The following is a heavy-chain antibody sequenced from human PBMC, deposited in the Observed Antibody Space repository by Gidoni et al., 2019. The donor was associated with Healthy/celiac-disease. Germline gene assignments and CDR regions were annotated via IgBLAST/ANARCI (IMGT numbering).Heavy chain of an antibody. CDR2: LYPGDSDT. CDR1: GYSFTSYW. J-gene: IGHJ4*02. D-gene: IGHD3-3*01. V-gene: IGHV5-51*01. CDR3: ASGPYYAFWSGFPGDY. Sequence: EVQLVQSGAEVKKPGAALKIYWQGAGYSFTSYWIGWVRQMPGQGLEWMGILYPGDSDTSYSPSFQGQVTISADKSISTAYLQWSSLKASDTAMYYCASGPYYAFWSGFPGDYWGQGTLVTVSS.